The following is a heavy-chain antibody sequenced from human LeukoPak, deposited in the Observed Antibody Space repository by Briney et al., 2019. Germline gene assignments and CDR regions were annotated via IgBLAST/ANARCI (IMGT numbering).Heavy chain of an antibody. Sequence: VKVSCKASGYTFSSYDINWVRQATGQGLEWMGWMNPNSGNTGYAHKFQGRVTITTNTSISTAYMELSSLRSEDTAVYYCARARVPRDAFDIWGQGTMVTVSS. CDR2: MNPNSGNT. D-gene: IGHD3-10*01. CDR1: GYTFSSYD. CDR3: ARARVPRDAFDI. V-gene: IGHV1-8*03. J-gene: IGHJ3*02.